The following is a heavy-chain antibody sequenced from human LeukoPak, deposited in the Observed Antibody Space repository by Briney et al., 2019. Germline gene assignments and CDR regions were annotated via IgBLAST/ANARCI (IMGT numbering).Heavy chain of an antibody. J-gene: IGHJ4*02. D-gene: IGHD6-19*01. V-gene: IGHV4-59*01. CDR2: ISYSGST. Sequence: SETLSLTCTVSGGSISSFYWSWIRQPPGKGLEWIGYISYSGSTNYNPSLKSRVTISVDTSKNQFSLKLSSVTAADTAIYYCAGGSRWLAFDYWGQGILVTVSS. CDR1: GGSISSFY. CDR3: AGGSRWLAFDY.